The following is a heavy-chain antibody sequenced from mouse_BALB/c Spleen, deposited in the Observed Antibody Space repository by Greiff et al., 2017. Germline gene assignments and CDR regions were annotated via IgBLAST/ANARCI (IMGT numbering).Heavy chain of an antibody. V-gene: IGHV3-6*02. Sequence: EVKLVESGPGLVKPSQSLSLTCSVTGYSITSGYYWNWIRQFPGNKLEWMGYISYDGSNNYNPSLKNRISITRDTSKNQFFLKLNSVTTEDTATYYCARDGGNYAWFAYWGQGTLVTVSA. CDR2: ISYDGSN. CDR3: ARDGGNYAWFAY. J-gene: IGHJ3*01. CDR1: GYSITSGYY. D-gene: IGHD1-1*02.